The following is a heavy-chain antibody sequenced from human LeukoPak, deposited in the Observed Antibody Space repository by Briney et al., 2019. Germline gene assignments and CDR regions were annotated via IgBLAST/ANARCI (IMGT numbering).Heavy chain of an antibody. V-gene: IGHV1-46*01. CDR3: ASSDLVVVTAIRDYYYGMDV. CDR2: INPSGGST. D-gene: IGHD2-21*02. J-gene: IGHJ6*02. CDR1: GYTFTSYY. Sequence: VASVKVSCKASGYTFTSYYMHWVRQAPGQGLEWMGIINPSGGSTSYAQKFQGRVTMTRDTSTSTVYMELSSLRSEDTAVYYCASSDLVVVTAIRDYYYGMDVWGQGTTVTVSS.